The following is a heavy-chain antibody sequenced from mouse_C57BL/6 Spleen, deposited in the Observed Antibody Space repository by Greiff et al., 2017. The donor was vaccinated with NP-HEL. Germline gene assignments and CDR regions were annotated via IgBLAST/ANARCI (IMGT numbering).Heavy chain of an antibody. J-gene: IGHJ4*01. D-gene: IGHD2-1*01. CDR3: ASIYYGDYYAMDY. V-gene: IGHV1-4*01. CDR1: GYTFTSYT. CDR2: INPSSGDT. Sequence: QVQLKQSGAELARPGASVKMSCKASGYTFTSYTMHWVKQRPGQGLEWIGYINPSSGDTKYNQKFKDKATLTADKSSSTAYMQLSSLTSEDAAVYYCASIYYGDYYAMDYWGQGTSVTVSS.